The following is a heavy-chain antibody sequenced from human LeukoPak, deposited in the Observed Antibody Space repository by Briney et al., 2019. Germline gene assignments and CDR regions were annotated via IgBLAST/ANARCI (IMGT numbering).Heavy chain of an antibody. V-gene: IGHV3-7*01. CDR1: GFTFSSYW. CDR3: ARADLWFGESPPMDV. D-gene: IGHD3-10*01. J-gene: IGHJ6*03. CDR2: IKQDGSEK. Sequence: GGSLRLSCAASGFTFSSYWMSWVRQAPGKGLEWVANIKQDGSEKYYVDSVKGRFTISRDNAKNSLYLQMNSLRAEDTAVYYCARADLWFGESPPMDVWGKGTTVTISS.